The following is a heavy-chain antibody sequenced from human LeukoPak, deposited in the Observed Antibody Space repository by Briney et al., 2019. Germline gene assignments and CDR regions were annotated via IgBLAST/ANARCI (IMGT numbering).Heavy chain of an antibody. CDR3: ARDEYEYAGWFDP. CDR1: GFTVSRNY. D-gene: IGHD5-12*01. Sequence: PGGSLRLSCAASGFTVSRNYMNWVRQAPGKGLEWVSIIYSGGRTYYADSVKGRFTISRDNSKNTLYLQMNSLRVEDTAVYYCARDEYEYAGWFDPWGQGTLVTVSS. J-gene: IGHJ5*02. CDR2: IYSGGRT. V-gene: IGHV3-66*01.